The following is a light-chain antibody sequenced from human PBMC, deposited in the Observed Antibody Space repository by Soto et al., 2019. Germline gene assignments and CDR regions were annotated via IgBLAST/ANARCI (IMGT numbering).Light chain of an antibody. V-gene: IGKV1-39*01. Sequence: DIQMTQSPSSLSASLGDRVTITCRASQSISSYLNWYQQKPGKAPKLLIYAASTLRSGVPSRFSGSGSGTDFTLTISSLQPEDFGTYYCQQSYSTPLFGPGTNVEI. J-gene: IGKJ3*01. CDR2: AAS. CDR1: QSISSY. CDR3: QQSYSTPL.